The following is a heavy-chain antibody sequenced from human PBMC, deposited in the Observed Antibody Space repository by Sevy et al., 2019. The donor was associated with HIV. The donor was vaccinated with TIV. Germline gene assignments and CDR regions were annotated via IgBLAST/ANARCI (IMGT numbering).Heavy chain of an antibody. CDR2: ISYDGFNK. D-gene: IGHD2-21*01. J-gene: IGHJ4*02. V-gene: IGHV3-30*09. Sequence: GGSLRLSCAGSGFTFSTYDMHWVRQTPGRGLEWVSTISYDGFNKYYRDSVKGRFAISRDNSKNTQYLQMNSLRVEDTAVYYCVIPFSGGGGGYWGQGTLVTVSS. CDR1: GFTFSTYD. CDR3: VIPFSGGGGGY.